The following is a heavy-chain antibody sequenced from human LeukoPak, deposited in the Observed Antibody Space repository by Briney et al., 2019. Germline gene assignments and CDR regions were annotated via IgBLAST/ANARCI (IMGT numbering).Heavy chain of an antibody. D-gene: IGHD3-16*01. V-gene: IGHV4-34*01. CDR1: GGSFSGYY. CDR3: ARASPGALDAFDI. CDR2: INHSGST. Sequence: SETLSLTCAVYGGSFSGYYWSWIRQPPGKGLEWIGEINHSGSTNYSPSLKSRVTISVDTSKNQFSLKLSSVTAADTAVYYCARASPGALDAFDIWGQGTMVTVSS. J-gene: IGHJ3*02.